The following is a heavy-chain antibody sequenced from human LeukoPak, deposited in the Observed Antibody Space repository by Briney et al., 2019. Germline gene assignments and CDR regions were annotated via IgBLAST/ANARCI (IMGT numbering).Heavy chain of an antibody. CDR3: ARYSGSYYGQQRAIDY. Sequence: ASVKVSCKASGYTFTSYGISWVRQAPGQGLEWMGWISAYNGNTNYAQKLQGRVTMTTDTSTSTAYMELSSLRSEDTAVYYCARYSGSYYGQQRAIDYWGQGTLVTVSS. CDR2: ISAYNGNT. CDR1: GYTFTSYG. V-gene: IGHV1-18*01. D-gene: IGHD1-26*01. J-gene: IGHJ4*02.